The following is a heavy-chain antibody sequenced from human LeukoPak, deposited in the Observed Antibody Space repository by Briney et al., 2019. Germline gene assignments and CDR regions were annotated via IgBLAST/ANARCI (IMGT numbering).Heavy chain of an antibody. CDR3: ASALSAYGSGSRAFGRYYFDY. CDR1: GYTFTGYY. D-gene: IGHD3-10*01. Sequence: GASVKVSCKASGYTFTGYYMHWVRQAPGQGLEWMGWINPNSGGTNYAQKFQGRVTMTRDTSISTAYMELSRLRSDDTAVYYCASALSAYGSGSRAFGRYYFDYWGQGTLVTVSS. CDR2: INPNSGGT. J-gene: IGHJ4*02. V-gene: IGHV1-2*02.